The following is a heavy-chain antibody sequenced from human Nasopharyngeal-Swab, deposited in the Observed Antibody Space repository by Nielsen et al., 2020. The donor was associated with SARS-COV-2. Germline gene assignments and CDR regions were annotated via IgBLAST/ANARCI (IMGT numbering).Heavy chain of an antibody. J-gene: IGHJ6*03. CDR1: GITFSSSW. D-gene: IGHD2-2*02. CDR2: INSDGSST. CDR3: ARAEVVVVPAAIWGYYYYYYMDV. V-gene: IGHV3-74*01. Sequence: GSSLKISCAASGITFSSSWMHLVRQAPGKGLVWVSRINSDGSSTSYADSVKGRFTISRDNAKNTLYLQMNSLRAEDTAVYYCARAEVVVVPAAIWGYYYYYYMDVWGKGTTVTVSS.